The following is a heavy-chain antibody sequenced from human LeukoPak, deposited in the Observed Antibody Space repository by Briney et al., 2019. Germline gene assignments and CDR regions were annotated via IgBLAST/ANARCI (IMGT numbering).Heavy chain of an antibody. J-gene: IGHJ5*02. Sequence: RASVKVSCKGSGYTFTGYYVHWVRQAPGQGLEWMGWINPNSGGTNYAQKFQGRVTMTRDTSISTAYMELSRLRSDDTAVYYCARRGYPLRYFDWLLYTFDPWGQGTLVTVSS. CDR1: GYTFTGYY. V-gene: IGHV1-2*02. CDR2: INPNSGGT. CDR3: ARRGYPLRYFDWLLYTFDP. D-gene: IGHD3-9*01.